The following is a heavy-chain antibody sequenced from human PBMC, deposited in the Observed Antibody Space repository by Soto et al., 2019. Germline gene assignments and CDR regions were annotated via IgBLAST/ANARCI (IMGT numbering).Heavy chain of an antibody. J-gene: IGHJ4*02. CDR3: AGGPYGSGGFDY. CDR1: GYTFTSYA. CDR2: ISAYNGNT. D-gene: IGHD3-10*01. Sequence: VQLVQSEAEVKKPGASVKVSCKASGYTFTSYAISWVRQAPGQGLEWMGWISAYNGNTSYAQKLQGRVTITTDTSTSKAYMRQRSLRSDDTAVYYCAGGPYGSGGFDYWGQGTLVTVSS. V-gene: IGHV1-18*01.